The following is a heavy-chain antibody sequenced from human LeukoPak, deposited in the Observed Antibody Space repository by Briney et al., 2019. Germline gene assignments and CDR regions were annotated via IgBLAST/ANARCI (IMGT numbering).Heavy chain of an antibody. CDR1: GYSFTSYW. D-gene: IGHD3-16*02. V-gene: IGHV5-51*01. CDR2: IYPGDSDT. J-gene: IGHJ3*02. CDR3: ARHTSYRYTGNDAFDI. Sequence: GESLQIPCKGSGYSFTSYWIGWVRRMPGKGLEWMGVIYPGDSDTRYSPSFQDQVTISADKYISTAYLQWSSLKASDTAMYYCARHTSYRYTGNDAFDIWGQGTMVTVSS.